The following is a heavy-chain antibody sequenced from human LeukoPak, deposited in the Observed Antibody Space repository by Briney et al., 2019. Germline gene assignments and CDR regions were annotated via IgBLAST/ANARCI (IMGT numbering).Heavy chain of an antibody. CDR3: ASLVGGYYPPVEAFDI. Sequence: PGGSLRLSCAASGFSFSSCWMHWVRHVPGKGLVWVSRVNSDGSTTNYADSVKGRFTISRDNAKNTLYLQMSSLGAEDSAVYYCASLVGGYYPPVEAFDIWGQGTTVTVSS. CDR1: GFSFSSCW. D-gene: IGHD3-3*01. CDR2: VNSDGSTT. J-gene: IGHJ3*02. V-gene: IGHV3-74*01.